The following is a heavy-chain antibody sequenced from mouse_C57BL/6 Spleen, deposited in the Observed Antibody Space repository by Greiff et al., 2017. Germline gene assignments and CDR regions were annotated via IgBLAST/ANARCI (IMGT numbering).Heavy chain of an antibody. CDR2: INPNNGGT. CDR1: GYTFTDYY. CDR3: AREGDWDVGGFAY. D-gene: IGHD4-1*01. V-gene: IGHV1-26*01. J-gene: IGHJ3*01. Sequence: EVQLQQSGPELVKPGASVKISCKASGYTFTDYYMNWVKQSHGKSLEWIGDINPNNGGTSYNQKFKGKATLTVDKSSSTAYMELRSLTSEDSAVYYCAREGDWDVGGFAYWGQGTLVTVSA.